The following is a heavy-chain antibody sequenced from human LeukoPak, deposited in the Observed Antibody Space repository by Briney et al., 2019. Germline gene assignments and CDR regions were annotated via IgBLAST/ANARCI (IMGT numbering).Heavy chain of an antibody. CDR1: GFTFSSYA. V-gene: IGHV3-30*18. CDR2: ISYDGSNK. Sequence: GGSLRLSCAASGFTFSSYAMSWVRQAPGKGLEWVAVISYDGSNKYYADSVKGRFTISRDNSKNTLYLQMNSLRAEDTAVYYCAKDQGLASGMDVWGQGTTVTVSS. D-gene: IGHD3-22*01. CDR3: AKDQGLASGMDV. J-gene: IGHJ6*02.